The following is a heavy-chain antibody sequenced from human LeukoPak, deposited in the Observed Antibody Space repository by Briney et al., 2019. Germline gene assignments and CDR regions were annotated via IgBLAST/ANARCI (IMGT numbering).Heavy chain of an antibody. Sequence: SETLSLTCTVSGGSISSSSYYWGWIRQPPGKGLEWIGSIYYSGSTYYNPSLRSRVTISMDASKNQFSLTLTSVTAADTAVYYCAVTWNADRTFAPWGQGILVTVS. CDR2: IYYSGST. CDR1: GGSISSSSYY. V-gene: IGHV4-39*07. CDR3: AVTWNADRTFAP. D-gene: IGHD1-1*01. J-gene: IGHJ5*02.